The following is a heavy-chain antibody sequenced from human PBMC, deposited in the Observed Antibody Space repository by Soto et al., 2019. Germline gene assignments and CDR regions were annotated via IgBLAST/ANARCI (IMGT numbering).Heavy chain of an antibody. Sequence: GGSLRLSCAASGFIFSNYWMHWVRQAPGKGLVWVSRIKSGEIGISYADSVKGRFTISRDNAKNTLYLQVNSLRVEDTAVYYCARGGADILTGPLDYWGQGTLVTVSS. CDR3: ARGGADILTGPLDY. J-gene: IGHJ4*02. D-gene: IGHD3-9*01. CDR1: GFIFSNYW. CDR2: IKSGEIGI. V-gene: IGHV3-74*01.